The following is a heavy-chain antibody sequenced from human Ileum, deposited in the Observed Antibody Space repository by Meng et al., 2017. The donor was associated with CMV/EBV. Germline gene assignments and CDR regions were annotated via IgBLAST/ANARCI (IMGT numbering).Heavy chain of an antibody. V-gene: IGHV1-2*02. D-gene: IGHD1-14*01. CDR2: INPKTGDT. CDR1: GYSFIDYY. J-gene: IGHJ4*02. CDR3: SSAPGDY. Sequence: ASVKVSCKASGYSFIDYYMHWERQAPGQGLEWMGCINPKTGDTNYAQRVQGRITMNRETSIRTVYMEVTRLKSSDTAIYFCSSAPGDYWGQGTLVTVSS.